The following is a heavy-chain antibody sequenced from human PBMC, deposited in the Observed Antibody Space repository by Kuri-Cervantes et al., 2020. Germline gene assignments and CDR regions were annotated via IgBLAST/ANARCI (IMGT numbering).Heavy chain of an antibody. V-gene: IGHV4-4*02. CDR3: ARETDWYFDV. J-gene: IGHJ2*01. Sequence: SETLSLTCGVSGGSISSYYWWSWVRQPPGKGLEWIGEISRSGSTNYNPSLKSRVSMSVDRSKAQFSLNLGSLTSADTAIYYCARETDWYFDVWGRGTLVTVSS. CDR1: GGSISSYYW. CDR2: ISRSGST. D-gene: IGHD1-14*01.